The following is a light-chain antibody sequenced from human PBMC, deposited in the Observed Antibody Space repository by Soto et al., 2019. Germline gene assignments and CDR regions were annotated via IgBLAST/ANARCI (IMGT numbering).Light chain of an antibody. V-gene: IGKV3-11*01. J-gene: IGKJ5*01. CDR1: QSISDT. Sequence: EIVTTQSLVTLSASTGGRATXSCRASQSISDTLAWYQQKPGQAPRLLIYVASTMAPGFPTIFSCRGSGTDFILTISSIGPKDFAVYYCQHRSNPGPITFGEGTRLEI. CDR2: VAS. CDR3: QHRSNPGPIT.